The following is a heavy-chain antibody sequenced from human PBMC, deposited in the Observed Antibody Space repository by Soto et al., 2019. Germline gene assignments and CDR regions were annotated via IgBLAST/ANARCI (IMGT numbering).Heavy chain of an antibody. CDR2: IHGSGSA. D-gene: IGHD6-13*01. CDR3: ARSSHKESWFDP. CDR1: NGSISNFY. V-gene: IGHV4-4*07. Sequence: SETPSLTCTVSNGSISNFYWNWIRQSAGKGLEWIGRIHGSGSATYNPSLRSRVTMSVDTSKNQFSLKVNSVTGADTAVYYCARSSHKESWFDPWGQGTLVTVS. J-gene: IGHJ5*02.